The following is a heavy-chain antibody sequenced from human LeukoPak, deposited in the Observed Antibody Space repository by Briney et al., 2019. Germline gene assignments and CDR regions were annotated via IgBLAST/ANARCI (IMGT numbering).Heavy chain of an antibody. V-gene: IGHV5-51*01. CDR3: ARLFMVRGALRYFDY. D-gene: IGHD3-10*01. CDR1: GYSFISYW. CDR2: IYPGDSDT. Sequence: GESLKISCKGSGYSFISYWIGWVRQMPGKGLEWMGIIYPGDSDTRYSPSFQGQVTISADKSISTAYLQWSSLKASDTAMYYCARLFMVRGALRYFDYWGQGTLVTVSS. J-gene: IGHJ4*02.